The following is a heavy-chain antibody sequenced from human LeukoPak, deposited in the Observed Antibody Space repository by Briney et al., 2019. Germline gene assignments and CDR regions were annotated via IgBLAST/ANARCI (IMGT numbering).Heavy chain of an antibody. D-gene: IGHD6-19*01. J-gene: IGHJ4*02. CDR3: ASGTGYSSGWYFDY. Sequence: SETLSLTYTVSGGSISSSSYYWGWIRQPPGKGLEWIGSIYYSGSTYYNPSLKSRVTISVDTSKNQFSLKLSSVTAADTAVYYCASGTGYSSGWYFDYWGQGTLVTVSS. CDR2: IYYSGST. CDR1: GGSISSSSYY. V-gene: IGHV4-39*01.